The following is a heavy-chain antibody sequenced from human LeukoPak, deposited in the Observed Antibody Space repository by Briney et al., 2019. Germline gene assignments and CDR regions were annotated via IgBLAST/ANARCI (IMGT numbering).Heavy chain of an antibody. J-gene: IGHJ4*02. V-gene: IGHV3-23*01. Sequence: GGSLRLSCAASGFTFSSYAMSWVRQAPGKGLEWVSAISGSGGSTYYADSVKGRFTTSRDNSKNTLYLQMNSLRAEDTAVYYCAKSPYSSGWYANWGQGTLVTVSS. CDR3: AKSPYSSGWYAN. CDR1: GFTFSSYA. D-gene: IGHD6-19*01. CDR2: ISGSGGST.